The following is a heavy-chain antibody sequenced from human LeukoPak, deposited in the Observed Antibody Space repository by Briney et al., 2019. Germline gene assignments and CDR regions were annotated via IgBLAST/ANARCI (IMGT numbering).Heavy chain of an antibody. V-gene: IGHV4-39*01. CDR3: ARISTRGYYYYMDV. J-gene: IGHJ6*03. Sequence: PSETLSLTCTVSGGSISSSSYCWGWIRQPPGKGLEWIGSIYYSGSTYYNPSLKSRVTVSADTSKNQFSLKLSSVTAADTAVYYCARISTRGYYYYMDVWGKGTTVTVSS. CDR2: IYYSGST. D-gene: IGHD2-2*01. CDR1: GGSISSSSYC.